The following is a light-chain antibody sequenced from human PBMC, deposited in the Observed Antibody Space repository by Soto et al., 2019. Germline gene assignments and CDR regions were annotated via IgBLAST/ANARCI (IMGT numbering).Light chain of an antibody. J-gene: IGKJ4*01. Sequence: DIQMTQSPSSLSASVGDRVTITCRASQSISSYLNWYQQKPGKAPKLLIYAASSLQSGVPSRFSGSGSGTYFTLTISSLQPEDFATYYCQQSYSTPLFGGGTKVEIK. V-gene: IGKV1-39*01. CDR2: AAS. CDR3: QQSYSTPL. CDR1: QSISSY.